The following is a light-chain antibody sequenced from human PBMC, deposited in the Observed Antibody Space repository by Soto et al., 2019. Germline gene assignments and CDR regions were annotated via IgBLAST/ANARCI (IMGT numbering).Light chain of an antibody. CDR1: SSDVGGYNY. J-gene: IGLJ1*01. Sequence: QSALTQPASVSGSPGQSITISCTGTSSDVGGYNYVSWYQQYPGKAPKLMIYDVSSRPSGVSNRFSGSKSGNTASLTISGLQVEDEADYYCSSYTSSSTLGGVFGTGTKVTVL. V-gene: IGLV2-14*01. CDR2: DVS. CDR3: SSYTSSSTLGGV.